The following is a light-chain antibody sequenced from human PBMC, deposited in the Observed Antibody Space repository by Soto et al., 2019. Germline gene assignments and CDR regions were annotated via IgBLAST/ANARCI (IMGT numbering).Light chain of an antibody. V-gene: IGKV1-39*01. CDR1: QSISSY. Sequence: DIQMTQSPSSLSASVGDRVTITCRASQSISSYLNWYQQKPGKAPKFLIYVASTLQSGVPSRFSGSGSGTDFTLTITSLQPEDFATYYCQQSYRSPYTFGQVNKLEIK. J-gene: IGKJ2*01. CDR2: VAS. CDR3: QQSYRSPYT.